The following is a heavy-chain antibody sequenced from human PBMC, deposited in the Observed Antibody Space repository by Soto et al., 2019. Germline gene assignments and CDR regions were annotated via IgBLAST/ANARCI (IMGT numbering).Heavy chain of an antibody. CDR1: GGTFSSYA. CDR3: ARGPPYYYDSSCPEGAGYY. D-gene: IGHD3-22*01. CDR2: IIPIFGTA. J-gene: IGHJ4*02. Sequence: SVKVSCKASGGTFSSYAISWVRQAPGQGLEWMGGIIPIFGTANYAQKFQGRVTITADESTSTAYMELSSLRSEDTAVYYCARGPPYYYDSSCPEGAGYYWGQGTLVTVSS. V-gene: IGHV1-69*13.